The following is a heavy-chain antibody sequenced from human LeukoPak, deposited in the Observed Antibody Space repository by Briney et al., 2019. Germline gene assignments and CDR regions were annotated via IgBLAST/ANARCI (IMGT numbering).Heavy chain of an antibody. CDR1: GFFFSSYA. D-gene: IGHD1-20*01. Sequence: TGGSLRLSCAASGFFFSSYAMLWVRQAPGKGLEWVSGISWNSGSIGYADSVKGRFTISRDNSKNTLYLQMNSLRAEDTAVYYCARGLITFDYWGQGTLVTVSS. CDR3: ARGLITFDY. V-gene: IGHV3-9*01. J-gene: IGHJ4*02. CDR2: ISWNSGSI.